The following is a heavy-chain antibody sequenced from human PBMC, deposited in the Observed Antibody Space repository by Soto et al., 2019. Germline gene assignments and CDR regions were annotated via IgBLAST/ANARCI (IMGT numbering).Heavy chain of an antibody. Sequence: QVQLVQSGAEVKKPGASVKVSCKASGYTFTSYGISWVRQAPGQGLEWMGWISAYNGNTNYAQKLQGRVIMTTDTSTSTAYMELRSLRSDDTAVYYCARDAGDIVVVPAAIPYYMDVWGKGTTVTVSS. CDR1: GYTFTSYG. D-gene: IGHD2-2*01. CDR3: ARDAGDIVVVPAAIPYYMDV. J-gene: IGHJ6*03. V-gene: IGHV1-18*01. CDR2: ISAYNGNT.